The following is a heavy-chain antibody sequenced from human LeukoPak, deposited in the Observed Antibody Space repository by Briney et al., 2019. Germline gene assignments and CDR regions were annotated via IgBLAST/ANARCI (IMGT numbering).Heavy chain of an antibody. Sequence: SQTLSLTCTVSGGSISSGSFYWSWIRQPAGKGLEWIGRIYTSGSTNYNPSLKSRVTISVDTSKNQFSLKLRSVTAADTALYYCARLRWSIAARPRWGQGTLVTVSS. CDR2: IYTSGST. D-gene: IGHD6-6*01. V-gene: IGHV4-61*02. J-gene: IGHJ4*02. CDR1: GGSISSGSFY. CDR3: ARLRWSIAARPR.